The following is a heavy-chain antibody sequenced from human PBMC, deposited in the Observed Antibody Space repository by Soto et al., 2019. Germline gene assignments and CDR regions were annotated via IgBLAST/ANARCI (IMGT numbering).Heavy chain of an antibody. CDR1: VFTFSAYA. D-gene: IGHD2-8*02. Sequence: PRGTLRVSWVTYVFTFSAYAMHWLRQAPGRGLEWVEVISYEGSLKNYAGSVKGRFTISRDNSKNTLYLQINSLRREDTAVYDCAQVPRQNSTGWIYFDNWGQGTRVTVSS. V-gene: IGHV3-30*04. J-gene: IGHJ4*02. CDR2: ISYEGSLK. CDR3: AQVPRQNSTGWIYFDN.